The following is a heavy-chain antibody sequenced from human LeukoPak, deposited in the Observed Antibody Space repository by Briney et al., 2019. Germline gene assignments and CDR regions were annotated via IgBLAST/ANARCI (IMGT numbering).Heavy chain of an antibody. V-gene: IGHV1-69*01. CDR1: GGTFSSYA. CDR3: ARVPRADCSSTSCPRNAFDI. CDR2: IIPIFGTA. D-gene: IGHD2-2*01. J-gene: IGHJ3*02. Sequence: GASVKVSCKASGGTFSSYAISWVRQAPGQGLEWMGGIIPIFGTANYAQKFQGRVTITADESTSTAYMELSSLRSEDTAVYYCARVPRADCSSTSCPRNAFDIWGQGTMVTVSS.